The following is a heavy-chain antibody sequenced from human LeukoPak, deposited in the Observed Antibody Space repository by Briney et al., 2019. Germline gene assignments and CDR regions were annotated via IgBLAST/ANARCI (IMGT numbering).Heavy chain of an antibody. CDR1: GGSFSGYY. Sequence: PSETLSLTCAVYGGSFSGYYWSWIRQPPGKGPEWIGEINHSGSTNYNPSLKSRVTISVDTSKNQFSLKLSSVTAADTAVYYCAREGRNYYGSRDNWFDPWGQGTLVTVSS. D-gene: IGHD3-10*01. J-gene: IGHJ5*02. CDR2: INHSGST. CDR3: AREGRNYYGSRDNWFDP. V-gene: IGHV4-34*01.